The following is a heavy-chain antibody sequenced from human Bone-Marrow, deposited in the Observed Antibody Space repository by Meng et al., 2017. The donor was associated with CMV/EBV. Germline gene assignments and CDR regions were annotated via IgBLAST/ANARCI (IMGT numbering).Heavy chain of an antibody. CDR3: ASGPPGYSSSWYYFDY. Sequence: GFTFSDYYMSWIRQATGKGLEWVSYISSSGSTIYYADSVKGRFTISRDNAKNSLYLQMNSLRAEDTAVYYCASGPPGYSSSWYYFDYWGQGTLVTVSS. J-gene: IGHJ4*02. CDR2: ISSSGSTI. CDR1: GFTFSDYY. V-gene: IGHV3-11*01. D-gene: IGHD6-13*01.